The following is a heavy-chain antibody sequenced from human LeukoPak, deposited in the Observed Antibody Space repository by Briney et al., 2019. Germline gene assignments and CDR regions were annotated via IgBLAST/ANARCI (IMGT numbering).Heavy chain of an antibody. V-gene: IGHV3-74*01. CDR2: SNSDGSST. D-gene: IGHD4-23*01. J-gene: IGHJ3*02. CDR1: GFTFKTYW. Sequence: GRSLRLSCAASGFTFKTYWMHWVRQAPGKGLVWVSHSNSDGSSTSYADSVRGRFTISRDNAKNTLYLQMNSLRAEDTAVYYCARDLKGPVNDVFDMWGQGTMVTVSS. CDR3: ARDLKGPVNDVFDM.